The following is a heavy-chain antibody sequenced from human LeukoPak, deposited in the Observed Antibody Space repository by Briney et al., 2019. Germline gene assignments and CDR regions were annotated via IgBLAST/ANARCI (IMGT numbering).Heavy chain of an antibody. J-gene: IGHJ4*02. V-gene: IGHV4-38-2*01. CDR1: GYSISSGYY. CDR2: IYHSGST. Sequence: KPSETLSLTCAVSGYSISSGYYWGWIRPPPGKGLEWIGSIYHSGSTYYNPSLKSRVTISVDTSKNQFSLKLSSVTAADTAVYYCAVNYYGSGRPTNAFDYWGQGTPVTVSS. D-gene: IGHD3-10*01. CDR3: AVNYYGSGRPTNAFDY.